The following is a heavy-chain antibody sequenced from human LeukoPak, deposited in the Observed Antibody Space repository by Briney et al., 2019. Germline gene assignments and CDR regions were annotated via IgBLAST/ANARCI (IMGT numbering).Heavy chain of an antibody. Sequence: GGSLRLSCAASGFTFSTYAMQWVRQAPGKGLEWVAVISYDGSNKYYADSVKGRFTISRDNSKNTLYLQLNSLRAEDTAVYYCARAVSDFWTLTATGAFDIWGQGAMVTVSS. CDR3: ARAVSDFWTLTATGAFDI. CDR1: GFTFSTYA. CDR2: ISYDGSNK. J-gene: IGHJ3*02. V-gene: IGHV3-30-3*01. D-gene: IGHD3-3*01.